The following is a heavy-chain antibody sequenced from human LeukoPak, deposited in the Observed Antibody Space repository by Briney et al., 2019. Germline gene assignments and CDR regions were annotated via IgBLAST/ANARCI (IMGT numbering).Heavy chain of an antibody. CDR3: ARSSWDTAMVLDY. Sequence: SVKVSCKASGGTLSSYAISWVRQAPGQGLEWMGRIIPIFGTANYAQKFQGRVTITTDESTSTAYMELSSLRSEDTAVYDCARSSWDTAMVLDYWGQVTLVTVSS. D-gene: IGHD5-18*01. CDR1: GGTLSSYA. J-gene: IGHJ4*02. V-gene: IGHV1-69*05. CDR2: IIPIFGTA.